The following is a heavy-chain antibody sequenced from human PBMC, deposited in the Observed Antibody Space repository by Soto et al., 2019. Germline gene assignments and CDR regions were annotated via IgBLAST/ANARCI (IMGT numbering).Heavy chain of an antibody. V-gene: IGHV4-4*07. CDR3: VRASMPKAHFDS. CDR1: GGSIRGYY. Sequence: SETLSLTCTVPGGSIRGYYWSWIRQSAGMGLEWIGRMHTSGSTNYNPSLKSRVTFSVDMSKNQISLKLTSVTAADTALYYCVRASMPKAHFDSWGQGTLVTVSS. D-gene: IGHD2-2*01. J-gene: IGHJ4*02. CDR2: MHTSGST.